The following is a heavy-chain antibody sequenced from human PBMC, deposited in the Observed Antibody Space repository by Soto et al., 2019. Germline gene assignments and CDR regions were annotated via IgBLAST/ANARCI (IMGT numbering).Heavy chain of an antibody. CDR2: ISFDGSDK. CDR1: GFTFSSYG. J-gene: IGHJ5*02. D-gene: IGHD1-26*01. V-gene: IGHV3-30*18. Sequence: QVQLVESGGGVVQPGRSLRLSCAASGFTFSSYGMHWVRQAPGKGLEWVAVISFDGSDKYYTDSVKGRFAISRDNSKSTLYLQMNSLRGDDTAVYYCAKAGGSYFVIPDPWGQGTLVTVSS. CDR3: AKAGGSYFVIPDP.